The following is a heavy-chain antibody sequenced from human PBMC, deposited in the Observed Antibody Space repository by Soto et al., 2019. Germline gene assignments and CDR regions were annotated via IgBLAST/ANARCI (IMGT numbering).Heavy chain of an antibody. J-gene: IGHJ5*02. CDR1: GGSISSGGYY. Sequence: QVQLQESGPGLVKPTQTLSLTCTVSGGSISSGGYYWSWIRQHPGKGLEWIGYIFYSGTTYYNPSPKSRVTIAGVTSKNQFSLKLSSVTAADTAVYYCARSVAPWGQGTLVTVSS. CDR3: ARSVAP. CDR2: IFYSGTT. V-gene: IGHV4-31*03.